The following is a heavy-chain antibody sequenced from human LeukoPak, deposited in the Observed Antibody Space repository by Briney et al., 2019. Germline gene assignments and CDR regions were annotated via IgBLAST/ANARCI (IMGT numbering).Heavy chain of an antibody. CDR1: GVSISSGGYY. D-gene: IGHD6-6*01. Sequence: SQTLSLTCTVSGVSISSGGYYWSWIRQRPGKGLEWIGYMYFSGITSYNPSLKSRVTISVDTSKNQFSLKLSSVTAADTAVYYCARDGYSSSSYFDYWGQGTLVTVSS. CDR2: MYFSGIT. CDR3: ARDGYSSSSYFDY. J-gene: IGHJ4*02. V-gene: IGHV4-31*03.